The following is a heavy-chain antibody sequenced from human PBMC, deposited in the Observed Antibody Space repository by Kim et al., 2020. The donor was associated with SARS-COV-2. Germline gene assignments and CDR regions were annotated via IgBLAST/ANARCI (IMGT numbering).Heavy chain of an antibody. J-gene: IGHJ6*02. D-gene: IGHD3-22*01. Sequence: GGSLRLSCAASGFTFDDYAMHWVRQAPGKGLEWVSGISWNSGSIGYADSVKGRFTISRDNAKNSLYLQMNSLRAEDTALYYCAKGLSTSSGSLPYYYYYGMDVWGQGTTVTVSS. CDR1: GFTFDDYA. CDR3: AKGLSTSSGSLPYYYYYGMDV. CDR2: ISWNSGSI. V-gene: IGHV3-9*01.